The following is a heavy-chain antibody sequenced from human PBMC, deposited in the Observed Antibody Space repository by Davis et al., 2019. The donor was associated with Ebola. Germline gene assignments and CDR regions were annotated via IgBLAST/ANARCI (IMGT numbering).Heavy chain of an antibody. CDR1: GFTFSSYG. CDR3: AKSYSSSWYDGY. V-gene: IGHV3-30*18. J-gene: IGHJ4*02. Sequence: PGGSLRLSCAASGFTFSSYGMHWVRQAPGKGLEWVAVISYDGSNKYYADSVKGRFTISRDNSKNTLYLQMNSLRAEDTAVYYCAKSYSSSWYDGYWGQGTLVTVSS. D-gene: IGHD6-13*01. CDR2: ISYDGSNK.